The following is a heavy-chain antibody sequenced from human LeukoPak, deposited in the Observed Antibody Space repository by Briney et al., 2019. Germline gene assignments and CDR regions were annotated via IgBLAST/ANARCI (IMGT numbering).Heavy chain of an antibody. Sequence: SVKVSCKASGGTFSSYAISWVRQAPGQGLEWMGRIIPILGIANYAQKFQGRVTITADKSTSTAYMELSSLRSEDTAVYYCARDYGDYSPPYYYYGMDVWGQGTTVTVSS. J-gene: IGHJ6*02. D-gene: IGHD4-17*01. V-gene: IGHV1-69*04. CDR3: ARDYGDYSPPYYYYGMDV. CDR1: GGTFSSYA. CDR2: IIPILGIA.